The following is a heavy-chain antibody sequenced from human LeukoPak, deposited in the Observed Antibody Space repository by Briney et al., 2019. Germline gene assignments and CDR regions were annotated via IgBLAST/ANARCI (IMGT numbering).Heavy chain of an antibody. V-gene: IGHV4-59*08. Sequence: SETLSLTCTVSGGSISGDHWNWIRQPPGKGLEWIGYVYSSGNTNYNPSLKSRVTISIDTPKNQFSLKLSSVTAADTAVYYCARRNDFGIWGQGTMVTVSS. J-gene: IGHJ3*02. CDR2: VYSSGNT. CDR3: ARRNDFGI. CDR1: GGSISGDH.